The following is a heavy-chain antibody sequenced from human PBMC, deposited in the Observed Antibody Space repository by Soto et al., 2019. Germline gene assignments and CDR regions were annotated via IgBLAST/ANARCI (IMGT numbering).Heavy chain of an antibody. D-gene: IGHD3-22*01. CDR1: GDSVTISDYY. J-gene: IGHJ4*02. V-gene: IGHV4-39*01. Sequence: QLQRQESGPGLVKPSETLSLTCTVSGDSVTISDYYWGWIRQPPGKGLEWIGSIHYSGRTYYNPSLKSRVTISGDTSKKQFSLKLTSVTAADAAVYYCAAHDSGGYYAEYWGQGTLVTVSA. CDR2: IHYSGRT. CDR3: AAHDSGGYYAEY.